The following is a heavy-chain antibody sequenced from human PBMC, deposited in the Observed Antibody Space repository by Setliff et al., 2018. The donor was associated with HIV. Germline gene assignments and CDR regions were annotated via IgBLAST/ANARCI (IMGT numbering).Heavy chain of an antibody. D-gene: IGHD6-6*01. CDR2: VSYSGST. CDR1: GGSISSHF. V-gene: IGHV4-59*11. CDR3: ATAGGIYSSSVGLFDY. J-gene: IGHJ4*02. Sequence: SETLSLTCTVSGGSISSHFWSWIRQPPGKGLEWIGTVSYSGSTNYNPSLKSRVTISVDTSENQFSLKLSSVTAADTAVYYCATAGGIYSSSVGLFDYWGQGTLVTVSS.